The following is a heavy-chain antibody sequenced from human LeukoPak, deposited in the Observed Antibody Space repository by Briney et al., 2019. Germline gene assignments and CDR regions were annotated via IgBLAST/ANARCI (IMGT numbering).Heavy chain of an antibody. J-gene: IGHJ5*02. CDR1: GGSFSGHY. V-gene: IGHV4-34*01. CDR2: INHSGST. Sequence: SSETLSLTCAVYGGSFSGHYWSWIHQFPGKGLEWIGEINHSGSTNYNPSLKSRVTISVDTSKNQFSLKLSSVTAADTAVYYCARDPLGSGWYGPSDPWGQGTLVTVSS. CDR3: ARDPLGSGWYGPSDP. D-gene: IGHD6-19*01.